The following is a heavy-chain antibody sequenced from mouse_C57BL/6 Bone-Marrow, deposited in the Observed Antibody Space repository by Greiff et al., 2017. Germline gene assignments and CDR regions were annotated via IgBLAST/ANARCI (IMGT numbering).Heavy chain of an antibody. CDR1: GYTFTDYE. CDR3: TRFPYYGRAMDY. J-gene: IGHJ4*01. V-gene: IGHV1-15*01. CDR2: IDPETGGT. D-gene: IGHD1-1*01. Sequence: QVQLKQSGAELVSPGASVTLSCKASGYTFTDYEMHWVKQTPVHGLEWIGAIDPETGGTAYNQKFKGKAILTADKSSSTAYIELRSLTSEDSAVYYCTRFPYYGRAMDYWGQGTSVTVSS.